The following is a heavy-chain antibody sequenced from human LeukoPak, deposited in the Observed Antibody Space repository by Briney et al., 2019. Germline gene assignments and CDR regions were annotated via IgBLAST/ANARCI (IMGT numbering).Heavy chain of an antibody. CDR3: ARGPTYYYDSSGYSGAFDI. Sequence: GGSLRLSCAASGFTFSSYGMSWVRQAPGKGLEWVSVIYSGGSTYYADSVKGRFTISRDNSKNTLYLQMNSLRAEDTAVYYCARGPTYYYDSSGYSGAFDIWGQGTMVTVSS. V-gene: IGHV3-53*01. J-gene: IGHJ3*02. CDR1: GFTFSSYG. CDR2: IYSGGST. D-gene: IGHD3-22*01.